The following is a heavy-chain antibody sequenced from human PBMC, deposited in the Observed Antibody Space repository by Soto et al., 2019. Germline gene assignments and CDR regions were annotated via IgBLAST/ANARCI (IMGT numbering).Heavy chain of an antibody. V-gene: IGHV4-59*01. Sequence: SETLSLTCTVSGGSISSYYWSWIRQPPGKGLEWIGYSYYSGSTNYNPSLKSRVTFSVDTSKNQFSRKLSSVTAADTAVYCCAGFIAAAGPTLDDWGQGTLVTVSS. CDR2: SYYSGST. CDR1: GGSISSYY. J-gene: IGHJ4*02. D-gene: IGHD6-13*01. CDR3: AGFIAAAGPTLDD.